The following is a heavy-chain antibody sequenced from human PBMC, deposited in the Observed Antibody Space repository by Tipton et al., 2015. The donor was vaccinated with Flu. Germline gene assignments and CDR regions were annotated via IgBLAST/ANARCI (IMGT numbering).Heavy chain of an antibody. CDR2: IYTTGST. CDR1: GGSISGGNYY. CDR3: VRSGEHTSLYVDFFQQ. V-gene: IGHV4-61*02. Sequence: TLSLTCTVSGGSISGGNYYWSWIRQPAGEGLELIGRIYTTGSTEYSPSLKRRATISIHTSNNQFSLELTSVTAADTAMCYCVRSGEHTSLYVDFFQQWGQGTLVTVSS. J-gene: IGHJ1*01. D-gene: IGHD3-9*01.